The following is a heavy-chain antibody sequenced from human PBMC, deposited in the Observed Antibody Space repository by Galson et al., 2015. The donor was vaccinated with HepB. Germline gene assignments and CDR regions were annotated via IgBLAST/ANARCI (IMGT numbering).Heavy chain of an antibody. CDR3: ARPYYDSSGYYQPGWFDP. Sequence: SLRLSCAASGFTFSSYAMHWVRQAPGKGLEWVAVISYDGSNKYYADSVKGRFTISRDNSKNTLYLQMNSLRAEDTAVYYCARPYYDSSGYYQPGWFDPWGQGTLVTVSS. J-gene: IGHJ5*02. V-gene: IGHV3-30*04. CDR1: GFTFSSYA. CDR2: ISYDGSNK. D-gene: IGHD3-22*01.